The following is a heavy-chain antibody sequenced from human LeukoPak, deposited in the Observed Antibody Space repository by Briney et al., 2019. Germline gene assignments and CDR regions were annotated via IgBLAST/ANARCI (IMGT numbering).Heavy chain of an antibody. J-gene: IGHJ4*02. Sequence: GKSLRLSCSASGFTFSRHGMHWVRQAPGKGLEWVSSISSSSSYIYYADSVKGRFTISRDNAKNSLYLQMNSLRAEDTAVYYCARESDHILTGYYKYYFDYWGQGTLVTVSS. CDR2: ISSSSSYI. CDR1: GFTFSRHG. CDR3: ARESDHILTGYYKYYFDY. D-gene: IGHD3-9*01. V-gene: IGHV3-21*01.